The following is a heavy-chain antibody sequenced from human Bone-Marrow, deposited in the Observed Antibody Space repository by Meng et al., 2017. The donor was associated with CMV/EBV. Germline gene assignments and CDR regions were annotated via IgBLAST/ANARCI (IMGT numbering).Heavy chain of an antibody. V-gene: IGHV4-61*01. Sequence: CTVSGGSVSSSSYYWSWIRQPPGKGLVWIGYIYCSRSTNYNPSLKSRVTISVDTSKNQFSLKLSSVTAADTAVYYCARAWFGNNWFDPWGQGTLVTVSS. D-gene: IGHD3-10*01. J-gene: IGHJ5*02. CDR3: ARAWFGNNWFDP. CDR1: GGSVSSSSYY. CDR2: IYCSRST.